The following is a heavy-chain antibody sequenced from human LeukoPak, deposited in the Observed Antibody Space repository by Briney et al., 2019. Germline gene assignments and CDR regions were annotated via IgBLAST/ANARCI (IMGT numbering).Heavy chain of an antibody. V-gene: IGHV1-2*04. CDR2: IKTNSGGT. J-gene: IGHJ5*02. CDR3: ARDQGYDRGFDP. D-gene: IGHD3-9*01. Sequence: ASVTVSCKASGYTFTDYYMNWVRQAPGQGLEWMGRIKTNSGGTNYAQKFQGWVTMTRDTSISTAYMELSRLRSDDTAVYYCARDQGYDRGFDPWGQGTLVTVSS. CDR1: GYTFTDYY.